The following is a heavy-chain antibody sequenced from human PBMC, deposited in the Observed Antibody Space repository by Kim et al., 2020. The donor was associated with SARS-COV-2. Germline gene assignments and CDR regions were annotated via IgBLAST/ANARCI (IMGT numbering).Heavy chain of an antibody. CDR3: ARPDCSGGSCYFDY. J-gene: IGHJ4*02. Sequence: ADSVKGRFTISRDNSKNTLYLQMNSLRPEDTAVYFCARPDCSGGSCYFDYWGQGTLVTVSS. V-gene: IGHV3-30*01. D-gene: IGHD2-15*01.